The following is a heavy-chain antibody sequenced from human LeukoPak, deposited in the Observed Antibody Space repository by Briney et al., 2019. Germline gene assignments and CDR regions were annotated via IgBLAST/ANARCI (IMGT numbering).Heavy chain of an antibody. D-gene: IGHD3-16*01. J-gene: IGHJ5*02. V-gene: IGHV1-46*01. CDR3: GRKSPSYGGGGNGSAP. Sequence: ASVKVSCKASGYTFTSYYMHWVRQAPGQGLEWMGIINPSGGSTSYAQKFQGRVTMTRDTSTSTVYMELSSLRSEDTAVYYCGRKSPSYGGGGNGSAPGGQAPLVTVS. CDR2: INPSGGST. CDR1: GYTFTSYY.